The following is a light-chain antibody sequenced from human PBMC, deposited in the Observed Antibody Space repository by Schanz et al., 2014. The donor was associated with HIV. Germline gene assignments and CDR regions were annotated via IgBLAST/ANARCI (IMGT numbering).Light chain of an antibody. Sequence: DIHLTQSPSFLSASVGDRVTITCRASQSIRNYLAWYQQRPGRAPNLLIYGASTLHSGVPSRFSGSGSGTTFTLTIASLQPDDFATYYCQQCVTYPYTFGQGTKLDIK. CDR2: GAS. J-gene: IGKJ2*01. CDR3: QQCVTYPYT. V-gene: IGKV1-27*01. CDR1: QSIRNY.